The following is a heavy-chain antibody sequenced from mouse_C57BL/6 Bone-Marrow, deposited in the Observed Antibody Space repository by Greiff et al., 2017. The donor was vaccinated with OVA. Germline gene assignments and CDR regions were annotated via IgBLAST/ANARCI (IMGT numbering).Heavy chain of an antibody. CDR2: INPSSGYT. CDR1: GYTFTSYT. J-gene: IGHJ4*01. V-gene: IGHV1-4*01. CDR3: ARGGVYGSSYEGYAMDY. D-gene: IGHD1-1*01. Sequence: LVESGAELARPGASVKMSCKASGYTFTSYTMHWVKQRPGQGLEWIGYINPSSGYTKYNQKFKDKATLTADKSSSTAYMQLSSLTSEDSAVYYCARGGVYGSSYEGYAMDYWGQGTSVTVSS.